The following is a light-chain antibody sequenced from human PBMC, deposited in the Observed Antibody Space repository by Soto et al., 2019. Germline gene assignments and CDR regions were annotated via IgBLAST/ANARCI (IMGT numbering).Light chain of an antibody. CDR3: AAWDDSLNGVV. V-gene: IGLV1-44*01. CDR2: SNT. CDR1: SSNIGSHT. J-gene: IGLJ2*01. Sequence: QSVLTQPPSASGTPGQTIAISCSGGSSNIGSHTVNWYQQLPGTAPRLLIYSNTQRPSGVPDRFSGSKSGTSASLAIRGLHSEYEGDYYCAAWDDSLNGVVFGGGTKLTVL.